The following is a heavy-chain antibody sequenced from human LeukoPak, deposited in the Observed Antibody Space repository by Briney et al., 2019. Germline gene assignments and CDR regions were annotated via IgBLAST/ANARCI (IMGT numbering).Heavy chain of an antibody. CDR2: IRYDGSNK. V-gene: IGHV3-30*02. D-gene: IGHD6-13*01. Sequence: GGSLRLSCAASGFTFSSYGMHWVRQAPGKGLEWVAFIRYDGSNKYYADSVKGRFTISRDNSKNTLYLQMNSLRAEDTAVYYCARRVPPSSSWYSGAFDIWGQGTMVTVSS. CDR1: GFTFSSYG. J-gene: IGHJ3*02. CDR3: ARRVPPSSSWYSGAFDI.